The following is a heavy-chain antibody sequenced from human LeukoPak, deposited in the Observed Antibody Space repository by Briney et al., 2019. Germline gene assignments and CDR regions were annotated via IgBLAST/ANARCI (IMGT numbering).Heavy chain of an antibody. CDR3: ADVLRDAFDI. Sequence: GSVKVFCQASWYTLTSYGISWVRQAPGPGLEWMGWISAYNGNTNYAQKLQGRVTMTTDTSTSTAYMELRSLRSDDTAVYYCADVLRDAFDIWGQGTMVTVSS. CDR1: WYTLTSYG. V-gene: IGHV1-18*01. J-gene: IGHJ3*02. CDR2: ISAYNGNT. D-gene: IGHD2-15*01.